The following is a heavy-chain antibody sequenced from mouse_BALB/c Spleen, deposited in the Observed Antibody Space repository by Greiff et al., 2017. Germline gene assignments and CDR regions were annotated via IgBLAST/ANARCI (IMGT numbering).Heavy chain of an antibody. CDR2: INPSNGGT. CDR3: TRGEYGYNWYFDV. J-gene: IGHJ1*01. V-gene: IGHV1S81*02. CDR1: GYTFTSYY. Sequence: VQLQESGAELVKPGASVKLSCKASGYTFTSYYMYWVKQRPGQGLEWIGEINPSNGGTNFNEKFKSKATLTVDKSSSTAYMQLSSLTSEDSAVYYCTRGEYGYNWYFDVWGAGTTVTVSS. D-gene: IGHD1-2*01.